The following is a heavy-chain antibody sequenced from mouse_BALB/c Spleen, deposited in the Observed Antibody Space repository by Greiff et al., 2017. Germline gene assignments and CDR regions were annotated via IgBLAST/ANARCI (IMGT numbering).Heavy chain of an antibody. V-gene: IGHV5-17*02. J-gene: IGHJ1*01. D-gene: IGHD4-1*01. CDR1: GFTFSSFG. CDR2: ISSGSSTI. CDR3: ARDGLGSDWYFDV. Sequence: EVKLVESGGGLVQPGGSRKLSCAASGFTFSSFGMHWVRQAPEKGLEWVAYISSGSSTIYYADTVKGRFTISRDNPKNTLFLQMTSLRSEDTAMYYCARDGLGSDWYFDVWGAGTTVTVSS.